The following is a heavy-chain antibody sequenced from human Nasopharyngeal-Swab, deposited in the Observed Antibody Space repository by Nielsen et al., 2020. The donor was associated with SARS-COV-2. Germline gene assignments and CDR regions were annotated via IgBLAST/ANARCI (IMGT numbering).Heavy chain of an antibody. J-gene: IGHJ2*01. V-gene: IGHV1-8*01. D-gene: IGHD1-26*01. CDR3: ARGVGGYFDL. CDR1: GYTFTSHD. CDR2: MNPHIGNT. Sequence: ASVKVSCKASGYTFTSHDINWVRQATGQGLAWMGWMNPHIGNTGYAQKFQGRVTMTRNTSISTAYMELNSLRSEDTAVYYCARGVGGYFDLWGRGTLVTVSS.